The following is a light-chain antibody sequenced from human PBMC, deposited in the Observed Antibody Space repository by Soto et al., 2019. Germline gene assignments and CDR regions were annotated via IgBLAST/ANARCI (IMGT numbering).Light chain of an antibody. V-gene: IGLV1-40*01. CDR2: VNS. Sequence: QSVLTQPPSVSGAPGQRVTISCTGSSSNIGAGYDVHWYQQLPGTAPKLLIYVNSNRPSGVPDRFSGSKSGTSASLAITGLQAEDEADYYCCSYADGSIYVFGTGTKLTVL. J-gene: IGLJ1*01. CDR1: SSNIGAGYD. CDR3: CSYADGSIYV.